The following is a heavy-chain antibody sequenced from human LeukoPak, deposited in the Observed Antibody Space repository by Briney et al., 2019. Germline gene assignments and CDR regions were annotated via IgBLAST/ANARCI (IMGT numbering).Heavy chain of an antibody. CDR2: MYSGGSS. V-gene: IGHV4-61*02. J-gene: IGHJ3*02. CDR3: ARKSLVGAYTFDI. D-gene: IGHD1-26*01. CDR1: GGSISSGDYF. Sequence: PSETLSLTCTVSGGSISSGDYFYNWIRQPAGKGLEWIGRMYSGGSSNYSPSLKSRVTISVDTSKNQFSLKLSSVTAADTAVYYCARKSLVGAYTFDIWGQGTMVTVSS.